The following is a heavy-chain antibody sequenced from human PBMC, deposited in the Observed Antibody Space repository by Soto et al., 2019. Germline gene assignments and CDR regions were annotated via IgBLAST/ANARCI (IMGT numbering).Heavy chain of an antibody. J-gene: IGHJ6*02. CDR3: ARDEGYCRSSSCYDYYYAMDV. V-gene: IGHV3-7*03. D-gene: IGHD2-2*01. CDR1: GFTFNMYW. CDR2: INQDASEK. Sequence: EVQLVESGGGLVQPGGSLRLSCAASGFTFNMYWMTWVRQAPGKGLEWVANINQDASEKYYVDSVKGRFTIYRDNAKNSLYLEMSSLRDEDTAVYYCARDEGYCRSSSCYDYYYAMDVWGQGTTVSVSS.